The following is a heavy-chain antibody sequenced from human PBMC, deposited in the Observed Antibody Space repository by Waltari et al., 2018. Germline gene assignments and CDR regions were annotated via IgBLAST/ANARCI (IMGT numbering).Heavy chain of an antibody. D-gene: IGHD6-13*01. CDR3: ASTGAAAFFY. V-gene: IGHV4-34*01. CDR1: GGSFSGYY. CDR2: INHRGIT. Sequence: QVQLQQWGAGLLKPSETLSLTCAVYGGSFSGYYWSWIRQPPGKGLEWIGEINHRGITNYNPSLKRRFTISVDTSKNQFSLKLSSVTAADTAVYYCASTGAAAFFYWGQGTLVTVSS. J-gene: IGHJ4*02.